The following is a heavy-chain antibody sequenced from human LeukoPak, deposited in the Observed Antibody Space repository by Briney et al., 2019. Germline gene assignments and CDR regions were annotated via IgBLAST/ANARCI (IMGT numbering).Heavy chain of an antibody. J-gene: IGHJ4*02. D-gene: IGHD2-21*02. CDR1: GFTFSSYA. CDR3: AKDESPYVVTPTVFDY. CDR2: ISGSGDST. Sequence: GGSLRLSCAASGFTFSSYAMSWVRQAPGKGLEWVSAISGSGDSTYYADSVKGRFTISRDNSKNTLYLQMNSLRAEDTALYYCAKDESPYVVTPTVFDYRGQGTLVTASS. V-gene: IGHV3-23*01.